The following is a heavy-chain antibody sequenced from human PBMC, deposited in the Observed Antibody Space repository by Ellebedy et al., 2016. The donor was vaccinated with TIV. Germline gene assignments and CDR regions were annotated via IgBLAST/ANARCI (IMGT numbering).Heavy chain of an antibody. V-gene: IGHV3-48*02. Sequence: GESLKISCAASGFTFSSYSMNWVRQAPGKGLEWVSYISSSSSTIYYADSVKGRFTISRDNAKNSLYLQMNSLREEDTALYYCARSGFVWRPEFDYWGQGTLVTVSS. J-gene: IGHJ4*02. D-gene: IGHD3-10*01. CDR1: GFTFSSYS. CDR3: ARSGFVWRPEFDY. CDR2: ISSSSSTI.